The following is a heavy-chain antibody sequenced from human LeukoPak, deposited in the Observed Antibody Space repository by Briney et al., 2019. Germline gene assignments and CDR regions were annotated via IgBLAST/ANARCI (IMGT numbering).Heavy chain of an antibody. CDR3: AELGITMIGGV. D-gene: IGHD3-10*02. Sequence: PGGSLRLSCVASGFTFSDYSMNWVRQAPGKGLEWVSYISSRHTSSIYYTDSVKGRFTISRDNAKNSLYLQMNSLRAEDTAVYYCAELGITMIGGVWGKGTTVTISS. CDR1: GFTFSDYS. J-gene: IGHJ6*04. V-gene: IGHV3-48*04. CDR2: ISSRHTSSI.